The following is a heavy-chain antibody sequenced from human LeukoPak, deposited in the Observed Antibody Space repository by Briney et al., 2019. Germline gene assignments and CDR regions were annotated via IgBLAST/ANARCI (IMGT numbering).Heavy chain of an antibody. J-gene: IGHJ3*02. CDR1: GFTFGDYT. CDR2: IRSKAYGGTT. CDR3: TTNLHDAFDI. Sequence: GGSLRLSCTASGFTFGDYTMSWVRQAPGKGLEWVGFIRSKAYGGTTEYAASVKGRFTISRDDSKNTLYLQMNSLKTEDTAVYYCTTNLHDAFDIWGQGTMVTVSS. V-gene: IGHV3-49*04.